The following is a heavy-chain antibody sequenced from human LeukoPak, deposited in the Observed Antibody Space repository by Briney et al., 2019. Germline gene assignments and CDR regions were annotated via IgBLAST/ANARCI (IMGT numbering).Heavy chain of an antibody. D-gene: IGHD3-22*01. CDR2: IIPIFGTA. Sequence: ASVKASCKASGGTFSSYAISWVRQAPGQGLEWMGGIIPIFGTANYAQKFQGRVTITADESTSTAYMELSSLRSEDTAVYYCARVGTYYYDSSGYYTRRAFDYWGQGTLVTVSS. CDR3: ARVGTYYYDSSGYYTRRAFDY. V-gene: IGHV1-69*13. CDR1: GGTFSSYA. J-gene: IGHJ4*02.